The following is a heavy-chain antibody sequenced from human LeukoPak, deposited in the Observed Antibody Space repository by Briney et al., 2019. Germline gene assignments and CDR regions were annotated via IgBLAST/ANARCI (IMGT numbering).Heavy chain of an antibody. J-gene: IGHJ3*02. CDR2: IPGSGGNT. D-gene: IGHD1-26*01. Sequence: QPGGSLRLSCAASGFTFSSYAMSWVRQAPGKGLEWVSGIPGSGGNTYYADSVRGRFTISRDNSKNTLYLQMYSLRAEDTAVYYCAKSYSGNYNDAFGIWGQGTMVTVSS. CDR3: AKSYSGNYNDAFGI. CDR1: GFTFSSYA. V-gene: IGHV3-23*01.